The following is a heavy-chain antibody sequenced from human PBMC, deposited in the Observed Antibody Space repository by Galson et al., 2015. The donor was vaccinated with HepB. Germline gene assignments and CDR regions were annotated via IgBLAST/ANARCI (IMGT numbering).Heavy chain of an antibody. V-gene: IGHV1-18*04. Sequence: SVKVSCKASGYTFTSYGISWVRQAPGQGLEWMGWISAYNGNTNYAQKLQGRVTMTTDTSTSTAYMELRSLRSDDTAVYYCARGGGGGLYWDLYYYYGMDVWGQGTTVTVSS. CDR1: GYTFTSYG. CDR3: ARGGGGGLYWDLYYYYGMDV. D-gene: IGHD1-26*01. CDR2: ISAYNGNT. J-gene: IGHJ6*02.